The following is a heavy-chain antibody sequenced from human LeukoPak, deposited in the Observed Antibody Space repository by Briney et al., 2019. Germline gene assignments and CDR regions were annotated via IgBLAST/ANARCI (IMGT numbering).Heavy chain of an antibody. D-gene: IGHD3-10*01. CDR2: IRSEANSYAT. J-gene: IGHJ3*02. Sequence: AGSLRLSCAASGFTFNGSAMHWLRQASGKGLVWVGRIRSEANSYATAYAASVKGRVTISRGDSKNTAYLQMNSQKTADTAVHYLILCELYYDIW. V-gene: IGHV3-73*01. CDR1: GFTFNGSA. CDR3: ILCELYYDI.